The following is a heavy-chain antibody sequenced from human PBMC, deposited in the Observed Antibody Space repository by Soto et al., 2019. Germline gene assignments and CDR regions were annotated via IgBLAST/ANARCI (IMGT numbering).Heavy chain of an antibody. Sequence: EVQLVESGGGLVQPGGSLRLSCAASGFTFSSYWMHWVRQAPGKGLVWVSRINSDGSSTSYADSVKGRFTIPRDNAKNTLYLQMNSLRGEDTAVYYCAKGGKRVCDYWGQGTLVTVSS. D-gene: IGHD1-26*01. V-gene: IGHV3-74*01. CDR2: INSDGSST. CDR3: AKGGKRVCDY. CDR1: GFTFSSYW. J-gene: IGHJ4*02.